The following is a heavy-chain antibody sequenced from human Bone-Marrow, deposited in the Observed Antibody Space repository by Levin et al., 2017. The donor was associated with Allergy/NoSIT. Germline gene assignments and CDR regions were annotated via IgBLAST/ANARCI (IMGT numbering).Heavy chain of an antibody. D-gene: IGHD6-19*01. Sequence: GGSLRLSCAASGLTFSNYAMSWVRQAPGQGLEWVSSISASTGTTFYADSVKGRFTISRDNSENSVYLQMNNLRADDTAVYFCAKDYSSGWTRNFYYFDLWGRGTLVTVSS. J-gene: IGHJ2*01. V-gene: IGHV3-23*01. CDR1: GLTFSNYA. CDR3: AKDYSSGWTRNFYYFDL. CDR2: ISASTGTT.